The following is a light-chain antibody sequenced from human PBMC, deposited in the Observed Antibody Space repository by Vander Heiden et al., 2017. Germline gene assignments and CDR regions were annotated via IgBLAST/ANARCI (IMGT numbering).Light chain of an antibody. CDR3: ASWDDSTV. Sequence: QSVLTQPPSASGTPGQRVPISCSGSSSKIGSNYVYWYQQLPGTAPKLLIYRNNQRPSGVPDRFSGSKSGTSASLAISGLRSEDEADYYCASWDDSTVFGGGTKLTVL. V-gene: IGLV1-47*01. CDR2: RNN. J-gene: IGLJ3*02. CDR1: SSKIGSNY.